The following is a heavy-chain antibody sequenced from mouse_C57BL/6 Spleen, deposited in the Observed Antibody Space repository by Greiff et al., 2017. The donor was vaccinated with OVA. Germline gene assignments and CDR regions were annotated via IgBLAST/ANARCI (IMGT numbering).Heavy chain of an antibody. CDR1: GFTFSDCG. CDR2: ISSGSSTI. J-gene: IGHJ2*01. Sequence: EVQLVESGGGLVKPGGSLKLSCAASGFTFSDCGMHWVRQAPEKGLEWVAYISSGSSTIYYADTVKGRFTISRDNAKNTLFLQMTSLRSEDTAMYYCARGLYYFDYWGQGTTLTVSS. CDR3: ARGLYYFDY. V-gene: IGHV5-17*01.